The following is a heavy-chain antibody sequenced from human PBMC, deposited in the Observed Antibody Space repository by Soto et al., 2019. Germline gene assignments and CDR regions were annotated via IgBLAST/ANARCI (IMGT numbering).Heavy chain of an antibody. Sequence: PSETLSLTCTVSGGSISSYYWSWIRQPPGKGLEWIGYIYYSGSTNHNPSLKSRVTISVDTSKNQFSLKLTSVTAADTAVYYCARDPDPWGQGTLVTVSS. J-gene: IGHJ5*02. V-gene: IGHV4-59*12. CDR3: ARDPDP. CDR2: IYYSGST. CDR1: GGSISSYY.